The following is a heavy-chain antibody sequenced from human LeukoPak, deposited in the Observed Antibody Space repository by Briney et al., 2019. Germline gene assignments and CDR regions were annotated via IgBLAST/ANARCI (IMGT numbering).Heavy chain of an antibody. V-gene: IGHV4-4*07. CDR1: GGSISIYY. CDR2: IYTSGST. CDR3: ARGRLEAMWELLPYEAFDI. D-gene: IGHD1-26*01. Sequence: SETLSLTCTVSGGSISIYYWSWIRQPAGKGLEWIGRIYTSGSTNYNPSLKSRVTMSVDTSKNQFSLKLSSVTAADTAVYYCARGRLEAMWELLPYEAFDIWGQGTMVTVSS. J-gene: IGHJ3*02.